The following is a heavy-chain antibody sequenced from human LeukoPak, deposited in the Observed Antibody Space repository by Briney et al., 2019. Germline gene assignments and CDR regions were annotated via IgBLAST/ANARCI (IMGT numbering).Heavy chain of an antibody. CDR1: GFTFSSYA. V-gene: IGHV3-23*01. CDR3: ARDTYYYGSGSYYNPDY. J-gene: IGHJ4*02. D-gene: IGHD3-10*01. Sequence: GGSLRLSCAASGFTFSSYAMSWVRQAPGKGLEWVSAISGSGGSTYYADSVKGRFTISRDNSKNTLYLQMNSLRAEDTAVYYCARDTYYYGSGSYYNPDYWGQGTLVTVSS. CDR2: ISGSGGST.